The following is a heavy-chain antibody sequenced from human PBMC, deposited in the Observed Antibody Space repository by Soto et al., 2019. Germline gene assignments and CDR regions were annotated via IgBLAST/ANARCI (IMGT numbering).Heavy chain of an antibody. CDR3: ARPVWGLRFLDAFDI. D-gene: IGHD3-16*01. CDR1: GYTFTSYG. Sequence: ASVKVSCKASGYTFTSYGISWVRQAPGQGLEWMGWISAYNGNTNYAQKLQGRVTMTTDTSTSTAYMELRSLRSDDTAVYYCARPVWGLRFLDAFDIWGQGTMVTVSS. J-gene: IGHJ3*02. V-gene: IGHV1-18*01. CDR2: ISAYNGNT.